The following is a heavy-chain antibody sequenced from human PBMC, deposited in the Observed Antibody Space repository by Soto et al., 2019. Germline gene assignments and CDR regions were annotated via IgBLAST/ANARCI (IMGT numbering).Heavy chain of an antibody. V-gene: IGHV3-11*01. J-gene: IGHJ5*02. CDR2: ISSSGNTI. CDR3: AIRLGCAGVGRSTSNWFDP. CDR1: GFTFSDYY. Sequence: GSLRLSCAASGFTFSDYYMSWMRQAPGKGLEWHSYISSSGNTIYYATSVKGRFTISRDNAKNSLSLQMNSLPAEDTAVYYCAIRLGCAGVGRSTSNWFDPWGQGTLVTVSS. D-gene: IGHD3-16*01.